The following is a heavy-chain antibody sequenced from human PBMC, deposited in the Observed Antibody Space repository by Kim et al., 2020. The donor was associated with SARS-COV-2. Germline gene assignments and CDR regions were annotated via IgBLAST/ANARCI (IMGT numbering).Heavy chain of an antibody. CDR2: ISYDGSNK. CDR3: AKAHSSSGPLYYFDF. V-gene: IGHV3-30*18. CDR1: GFTFSSYG. J-gene: IGHJ4*02. D-gene: IGHD6-19*01. Sequence: GGSLRLSCAASGFTFSSYGMPWVRQAPGKGLEWVAIISYDGSNKYYADSVKGRFNISRDNSKNTLYLQMNSLRAEDTAVYYCAKAHSSSGPLYYFDFWGQGTLVTVSS.